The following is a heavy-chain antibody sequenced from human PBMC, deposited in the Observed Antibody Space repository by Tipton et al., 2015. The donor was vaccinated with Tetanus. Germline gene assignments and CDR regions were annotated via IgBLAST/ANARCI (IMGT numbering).Heavy chain of an antibody. J-gene: IGHJ6*02. D-gene: IGHD5-12*01. CDR1: GGSISNYY. CDR2: IYYSGST. CDR3: ARDSMSSSGYDKEKTYYYYGMDV. Sequence: TLSLTCTVSGGSISNYYWSWIRQPPGKGLEWIGYIYYSGSTNYNPSLKSRVTISVDTSKNRFSLKLNSVTAADTAVYYCARDSMSSSGYDKEKTYYYYGMDVWGQGTTVTVSS. V-gene: IGHV4-59*01.